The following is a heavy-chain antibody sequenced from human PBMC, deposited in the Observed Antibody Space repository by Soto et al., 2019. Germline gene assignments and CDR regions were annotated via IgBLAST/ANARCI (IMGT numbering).Heavy chain of an antibody. Sequence: GASVKVSCKASGYTFTSYYMHWVRQAPGQGLEWMGIINPSGGSTSYAQKFQGRVTMTRDTSTSTVYMELSSLRSEDTAVYYCARDNCSSTSCYINWFDPWGQGTLVTVSS. D-gene: IGHD2-2*02. CDR3: ARDNCSSTSCYINWFDP. J-gene: IGHJ5*02. V-gene: IGHV1-46*03. CDR2: INPSGGST. CDR1: GYTFTSYY.